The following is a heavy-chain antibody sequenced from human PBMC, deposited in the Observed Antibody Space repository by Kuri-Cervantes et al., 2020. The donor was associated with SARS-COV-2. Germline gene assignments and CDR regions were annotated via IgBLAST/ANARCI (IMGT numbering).Heavy chain of an antibody. CDR2: ISYDGSNK. CDR3: ARDPDDILTGPFDY. V-gene: IGHV3-30*04. Sequence: GESLKISCAASGFTFSSYAMHWVRQAPSKGLEWVAVISYDGSNKYYADSVKGRFTISRDNSKNTLYLQMNSLRAEDTAVYYCARDPDDILTGPFDYWGQGTLVTVSS. J-gene: IGHJ4*02. D-gene: IGHD3-9*01. CDR1: GFTFSSYA.